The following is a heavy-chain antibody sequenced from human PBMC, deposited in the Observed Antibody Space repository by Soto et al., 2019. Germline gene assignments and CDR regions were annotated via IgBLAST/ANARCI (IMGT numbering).Heavy chain of an antibody. CDR1: VGSFSEHY. V-gene: IGHV4-34*01. Sequence: PSETLSLTCAVYVGSFSEHYWSCIRDPPGKWLEWIGEVNHRGSTNYNPSLKSRVTISADTSKNQFSLKLRSVTAADAALYYCARGISMKVLTWRDAPYQYHYKCWGQGTLVSVSS. CDR3: ARGISMKVLTWRDAPYQYHYKC. D-gene: IGHD3-22*01. J-gene: IGHJ4*02. CDR2: VNHRGST.